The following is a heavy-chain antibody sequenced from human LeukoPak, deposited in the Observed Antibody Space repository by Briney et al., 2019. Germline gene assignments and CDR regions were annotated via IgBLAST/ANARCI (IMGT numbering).Heavy chain of an antibody. V-gene: IGHV3-74*01. CDR2: INGDGSST. J-gene: IGHJ6*03. Sequence: GGSLRLSCAASGFSFSSYWMHWVRQAPGKGLVWVSRINGDGSSTSYADSVKGRFTISRDNAKNTLYLQMNSLRAEDTALYYCARAYCGGDCYSGSYYYYMDVWGKGTTVTVSS. CDR3: ARAYCGGDCYSGSYYYYMDV. CDR1: GFSFSSYW. D-gene: IGHD2-21*02.